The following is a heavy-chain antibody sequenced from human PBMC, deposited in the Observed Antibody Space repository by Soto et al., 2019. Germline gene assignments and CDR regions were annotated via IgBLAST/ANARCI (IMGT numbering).Heavy chain of an antibody. J-gene: IGHJ4*02. V-gene: IGHV4-34*01. CDR2: ISPSGTT. Sequence: QVQLQQWGAGLLKPSETLSLTCAVYGGSFSNNYWTWFRQPPGKGLEWLGEISPSGTTKYIQYLKSRGTISVETSSKQFFWKVTSGSAADTAVYDWATSLWFGTQPEIWGPGTLVTVSS. CDR3: ATSLWFGTQPEI. D-gene: IGHD3-10*01. CDR1: GGSFSNNY.